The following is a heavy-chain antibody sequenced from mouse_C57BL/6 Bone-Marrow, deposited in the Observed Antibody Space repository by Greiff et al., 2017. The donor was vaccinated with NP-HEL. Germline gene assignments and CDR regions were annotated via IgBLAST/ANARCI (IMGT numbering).Heavy chain of an antibody. D-gene: IGHD2-3*01. CDR3: ARNRGWLLFAY. V-gene: IGHV1-19*01. CDR1: GYTFTDYY. Sequence: EVKLQQSGPVLVKPGASVKMSCKASGYTFTDYYMNWVKQSHGKSLEWIGVINPYNGGTSYNQKFKGKATLTVDKSSSTAYMELNSLTSEDSAVYYCARNRGWLLFAYWGQGTLVTVSA. J-gene: IGHJ3*01. CDR2: INPYNGGT.